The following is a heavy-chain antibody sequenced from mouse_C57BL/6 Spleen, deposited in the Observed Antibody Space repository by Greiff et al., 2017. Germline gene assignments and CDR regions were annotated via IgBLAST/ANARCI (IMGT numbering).Heavy chain of an antibody. J-gene: IGHJ2*01. CDR3: ARWGGNYGFDY. CDR1: GYAFSSSW. V-gene: IGHV1-82*01. D-gene: IGHD2-1*01. CDR2: IYPGDGDT. Sequence: QVQLQQSGPELVKPGASVKISCKASGYAFSSSWMNWVKQRPGKGLEWIGRIYPGDGDTNYNGKFKGKATLTADKSSSTAYMQLSSLTSEDSAVYFCARWGGNYGFDYWGQGTTLTVSS.